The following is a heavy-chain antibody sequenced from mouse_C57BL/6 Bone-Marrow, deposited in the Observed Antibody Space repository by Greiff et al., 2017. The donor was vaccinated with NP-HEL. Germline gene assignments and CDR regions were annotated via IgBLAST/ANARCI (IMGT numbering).Heavy chain of an antibody. CDR3: ASAYYYGSSYYAMDY. CDR1: GFSINSDCY. CDR2: TFYSGIT. D-gene: IGHD1-1*01. V-gene: IGHV3-3*01. J-gene: IGHJ4*01. Sequence: VQLQQSGPSLVRPSQTLSLTCTVTGFSINSDCYWIWIRQFPGNKLEYIGYTFYSGITYYNPSLESRTYITRDTSTNQFSLKLKSVTTEDTATYSCASAYYYGSSYYAMDYWGQGTSVTVSS.